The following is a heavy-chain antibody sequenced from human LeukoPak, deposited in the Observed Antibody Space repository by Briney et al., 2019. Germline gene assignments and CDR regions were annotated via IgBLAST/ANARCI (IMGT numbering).Heavy chain of an antibody. V-gene: IGHV3-74*01. CDR3: ARDPRNKRFDP. Sequence: QPGGSLRLSCAASGFTFSGYWMHWARQSPGKGLVWVSCINGDGSDTRYADSVKGRFTISRDNAKNTLYLQMNSLRVEDTAVYYCARDPRNKRFDPWGQGTLVTVSS. CDR1: GFTFSGYW. D-gene: IGHD1/OR15-1a*01. J-gene: IGHJ5*02. CDR2: INGDGSDT.